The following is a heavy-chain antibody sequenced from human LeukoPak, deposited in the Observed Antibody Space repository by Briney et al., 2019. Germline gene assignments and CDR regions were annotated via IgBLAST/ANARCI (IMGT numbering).Heavy chain of an antibody. CDR3: ARVVAPLRFLEWHTGAFDI. D-gene: IGHD3-3*01. J-gene: IGHJ3*02. V-gene: IGHV1-8*01. Sequence: ASVKVSCKASGYTFTSYDINWVRQATGQGLEWMGWMNPNSGNTGYAQKFQDRVTMTRDTSISTAYMELSRLRSDDTAVYYCARVVAPLRFLEWHTGAFDIWGQGTMVAVSS. CDR2: MNPNSGNT. CDR1: GYTFTSYD.